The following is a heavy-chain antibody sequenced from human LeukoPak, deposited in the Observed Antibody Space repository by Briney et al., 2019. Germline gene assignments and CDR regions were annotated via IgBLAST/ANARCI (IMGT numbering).Heavy chain of an antibody. CDR1: GYTLTSYG. CDR2: ISAYNGNT. D-gene: IGHD4-17*01. V-gene: IGHV1-18*01. J-gene: IGHJ4*02. CDR3: ARHDYGDHSGNY. Sequence: ASVKVSCKSSGYTLTSYGISWVRQAPGQGLEWMGWISAYNGNTNYAQKLQGRVTMTTDTSTSTAYMELRSLRSDDAAVYYCARHDYGDHSGNYWGQGTLVTVSS.